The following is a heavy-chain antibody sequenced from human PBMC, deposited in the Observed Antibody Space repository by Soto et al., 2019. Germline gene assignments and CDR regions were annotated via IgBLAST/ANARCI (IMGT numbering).Heavy chain of an antibody. V-gene: IGHV1-69*12. D-gene: IGHD1-7*01. Sequence: QVQLVQSGAEVKKPGSSVKVSCKASGDTFSTYAFSWVRQAPGQGLEWMGGIIPIFGTPNYAQNFQGRVTITADESTNRAYMELSSLRSEDTAFYYCATGGGVELWGWFDTWGQGTLVTVSS. CDR2: IIPIFGTP. J-gene: IGHJ5*02. CDR1: GDTFSTYA. CDR3: ATGGGVELWGWFDT.